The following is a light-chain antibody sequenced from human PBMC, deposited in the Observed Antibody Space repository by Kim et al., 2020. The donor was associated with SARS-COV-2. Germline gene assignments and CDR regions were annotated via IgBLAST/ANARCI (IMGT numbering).Light chain of an antibody. CDR3: NSRDSSGNHLEV. V-gene: IGLV3-19*01. Sequence: LGQTVRITCQGDSLRSYYASWYQQKPGQAPLLVIYGKNNRPSGIPDRFSGSSSGNTASLTITGAQAEDEADYYCNSRDSSGNHLEVFGGGTKLTVL. CDR1: SLRSYY. J-gene: IGLJ3*02. CDR2: GKN.